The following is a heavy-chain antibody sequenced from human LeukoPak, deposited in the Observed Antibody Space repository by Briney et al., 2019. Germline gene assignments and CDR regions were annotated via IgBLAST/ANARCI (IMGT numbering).Heavy chain of an antibody. J-gene: IGHJ6*04. CDR3: AREGHCSSTSCALGDV. Sequence: GGFLRLSCAASGFTFSSYSMNWVRQAPGKGLEWVSSISSSSSYIYYADSVKGRFTISRDNAKNSLYLQMNSLRAEDTAVYYCAREGHCSSTSCALGDVWGKGTTVTVSS. V-gene: IGHV3-21*01. CDR1: GFTFSSYS. D-gene: IGHD2-2*01. CDR2: ISSSSSYI.